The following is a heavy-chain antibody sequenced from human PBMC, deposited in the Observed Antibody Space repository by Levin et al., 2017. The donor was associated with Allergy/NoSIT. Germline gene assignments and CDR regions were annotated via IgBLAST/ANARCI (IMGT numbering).Heavy chain of an antibody. V-gene: IGHV3-7*01. Sequence: ETLSLTCAASGFTFSSYWMSWVRQAPGKGLEWVANIKQDGSEKYYVDSVKGRFTISRDNAKNSLYLQMNSLRAEDTAVYYCARVSGHRFGELSIGLWFDPWGQGTLVTVSS. D-gene: IGHD3-10*01. CDR2: IKQDGSEK. CDR3: ARVSGHRFGELSIGLWFDP. CDR1: GFTFSSYW. J-gene: IGHJ5*02.